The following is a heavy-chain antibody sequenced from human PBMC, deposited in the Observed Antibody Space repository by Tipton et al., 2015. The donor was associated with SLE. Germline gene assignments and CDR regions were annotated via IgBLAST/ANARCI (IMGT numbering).Heavy chain of an antibody. J-gene: IGHJ4*02. CDR3: ARDQVGVGDFDY. D-gene: IGHD3-16*01. CDR2: INHSGST. V-gene: IGHV4-34*01. Sequence: TLSLTCAVYGGSFSGYYYSWIRQPPGKGLESIGEINHSGSTNYNPSLKSRVTISVDTSKNQFSLKLSSVTAADTAVYFCARDQVGVGDFDYWGQGTLVTVSS. CDR1: GGSFSGYY.